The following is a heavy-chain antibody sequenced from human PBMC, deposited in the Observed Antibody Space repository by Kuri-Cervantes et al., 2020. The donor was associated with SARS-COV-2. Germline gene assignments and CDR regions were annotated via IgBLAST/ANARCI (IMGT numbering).Heavy chain of an antibody. D-gene: IGHD7-27*01. J-gene: IGHJ3*02. CDR1: GFTFSSYG. CDR3: AKPVLGSPVDAFDI. V-gene: IGHV3-30*02. Sequence: GESLKISCAASGFTFSSYGMHWVRQAPGKGLEWVAFIRYDGSNKYYADSVKGRFTISRDNSENTLYLQMNSLRAEDTAVYYCAKPVLGSPVDAFDIWGQGTMVTVSS. CDR2: IRYDGSNK.